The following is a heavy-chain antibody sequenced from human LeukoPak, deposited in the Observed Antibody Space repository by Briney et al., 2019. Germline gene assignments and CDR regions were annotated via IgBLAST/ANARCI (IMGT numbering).Heavy chain of an antibody. CDR1: GFSLTSSGVG. D-gene: IGHD2-21*01. Sequence: KESGPPLVKPTQTLTLTCSFSGFSLTSSGVGVGWVRQPPGKALEWLALIYWDDDKRYSPSLKSRLTITKDTSKNQVVLTMTNMDPVDTATYYCAHKFLLYYFDYWGQGTLVTVSS. V-gene: IGHV2-5*02. CDR3: AHKFLLYYFDY. CDR2: IYWDDDK. J-gene: IGHJ4*02.